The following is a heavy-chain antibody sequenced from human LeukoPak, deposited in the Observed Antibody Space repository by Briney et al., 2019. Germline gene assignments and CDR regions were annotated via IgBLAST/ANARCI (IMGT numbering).Heavy chain of an antibody. CDR2: IYSGGST. D-gene: IGHD3-16*02. V-gene: IGHV3-66*01. Sequence: GGSLRLSCAASGFTVSSYYMSWVRQAPGKGLEWVSVIYSGGSTYYVDSVKGRFLISRDNSKNTLYLQMNSLRAQDTAVYYCARTVTFGGVIVIPYYYYYYMDVWGKGTTVTISS. CDR3: ARTVTFGGVIVIPYYYYYYMDV. CDR1: GFTVSSYY. J-gene: IGHJ6*03.